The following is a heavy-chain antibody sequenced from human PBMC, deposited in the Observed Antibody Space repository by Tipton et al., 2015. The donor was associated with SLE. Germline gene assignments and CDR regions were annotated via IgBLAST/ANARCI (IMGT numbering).Heavy chain of an antibody. Sequence: GSLRLSCATSGFTFSSYAMNWVRQAPGKGLEWVALISASGGSTYYIDSVRGRFTISRDNSNNMVYLQMNSLRAEDTAIYYCAKVFSVPGGSYFDFWGPGILVTVSS. V-gene: IGHV3-23*01. D-gene: IGHD4-23*01. CDR2: ISASGGST. CDR1: GFTFSSYA. J-gene: IGHJ4*02. CDR3: AKVFSVPGGSYFDF.